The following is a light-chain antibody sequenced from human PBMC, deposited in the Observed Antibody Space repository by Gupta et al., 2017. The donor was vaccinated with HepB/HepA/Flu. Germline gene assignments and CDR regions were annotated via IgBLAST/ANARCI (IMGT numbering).Light chain of an antibody. CDR2: EVE. Sequence: SALPQPASVSASPGQSITTSCTGTSSDIGNYNFVSWYQQNPGKTPKLINYEVEKRPAGVSNRFSGSKSGNTASLTISGLQDDDEDDYYCCSYAGRSLVFGGGTKVTVL. CDR1: SSDIGNYNF. J-gene: IGLJ3*02. V-gene: IGLV2-23*02. CDR3: CSYAGRSLV.